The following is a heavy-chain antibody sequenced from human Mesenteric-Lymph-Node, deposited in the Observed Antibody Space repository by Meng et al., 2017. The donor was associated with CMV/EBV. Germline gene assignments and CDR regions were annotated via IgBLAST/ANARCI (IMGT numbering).Heavy chain of an antibody. CDR3: TKGVSGPLYYFDY. Sequence: GGSLRLSCAASGFTFSNSAMRWVRQALGKGLEWVSSISAGGGDTFYGDSVRGRFTISRDNSKNTVYLQMRGLRAEDTAVYYCTKGVSGPLYYFDYWGQGMLVTVSS. D-gene: IGHD3-16*01. CDR2: ISAGGGDT. V-gene: IGHV3-23*01. J-gene: IGHJ4*02. CDR1: GFTFSNSA.